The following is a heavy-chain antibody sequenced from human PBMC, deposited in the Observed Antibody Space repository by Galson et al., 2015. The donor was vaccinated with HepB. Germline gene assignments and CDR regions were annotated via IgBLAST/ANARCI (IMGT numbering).Heavy chain of an antibody. Sequence: PALVKPTQTLTLTCAFSGFSLSTSGVAVGWFRQPPGKALEWLALIYWHDDKRYSPSLRGRLTITRNTSKNLVVLTVANMDPADTATYYCAHMSTTVTTGYFDPWSQGTLVTVSS. CDR2: IYWHDDK. CDR1: GFSLSTSGVA. J-gene: IGHJ5*02. V-gene: IGHV2-5*01. D-gene: IGHD4-11*01. CDR3: AHMSTTVTTGYFDP.